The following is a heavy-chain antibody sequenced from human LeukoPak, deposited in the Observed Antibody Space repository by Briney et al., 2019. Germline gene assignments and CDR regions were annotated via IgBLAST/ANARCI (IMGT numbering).Heavy chain of an antibody. V-gene: IGHV4-59*01. J-gene: IGHJ3*02. CDR2: IYYSGTS. CDR1: GGSISNIY. D-gene: IGHD4-17*01. CDR3: ARGANFGDSGLDAFDI. Sequence: SVTLSLTCTVSGGSISNIYWSWMRQSPGKGLEWLGYIYYSGTSNYSPSLYSRVTMSVDTSKNQFSLKLTSVTAADTAVYYCARGANFGDSGLDAFDIWGQGTMVTVSS.